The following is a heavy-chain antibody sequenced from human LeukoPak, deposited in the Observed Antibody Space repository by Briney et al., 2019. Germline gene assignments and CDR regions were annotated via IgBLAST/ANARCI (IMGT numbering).Heavy chain of an antibody. J-gene: IGHJ6*02. CDR2: ISYDGSNK. CDR1: GFTFSSYA. CDR3: ARDPGDSSGWSLLRYYYGMDV. Sequence: PGGSLRLSCAASGFTFSSYAMHWVRQAPGKGLEWVAVISYDGSNKYYADSVKGRFTISRDNSKNTLYLQMSSLRAEDTAVYYCARDPGDSSGWSLLRYYYGMDVWGQGTTVTVSS. D-gene: IGHD6-19*01. V-gene: IGHV3-30-3*01.